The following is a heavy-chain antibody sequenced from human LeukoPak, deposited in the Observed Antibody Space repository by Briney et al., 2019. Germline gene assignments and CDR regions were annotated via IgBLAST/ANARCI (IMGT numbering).Heavy chain of an antibody. J-gene: IGHJ4*02. Sequence: SVKVSCKSSGGAFNNHPFSWVRQAPGQGLEWMGRIITVFGSTTYAQKFQGRITISADKSTTTSYMELSSLRSDDTAVYFYARETTDRRGHFFSDHWGQGTLVTVSS. CDR1: GGAFNNHP. CDR2: IITVFGST. CDR3: ARETTDRRGHFFSDH. V-gene: IGHV1-69*06. D-gene: IGHD3-22*01.